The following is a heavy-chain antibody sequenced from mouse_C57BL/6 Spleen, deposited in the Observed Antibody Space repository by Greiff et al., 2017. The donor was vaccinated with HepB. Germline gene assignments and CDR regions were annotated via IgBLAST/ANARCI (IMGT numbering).Heavy chain of an antibody. V-gene: IGHV1-42*01. D-gene: IGHD1-1*01. CDR1: GYSFTGYY. CDR3: ARGDYGSSPMDY. J-gene: IGHJ4*01. CDR2: INPSTGGT. Sequence: EVQLQQSGPELVKPGASVKISCKASGYSFTGYYMNWVKQSPEKSLEWIGEINPSTGGTTYNQKFKAKATLTVDKSSSTAYMQLKSLTSEDSAVYYCARGDYGSSPMDYWGQGTSVTVSS.